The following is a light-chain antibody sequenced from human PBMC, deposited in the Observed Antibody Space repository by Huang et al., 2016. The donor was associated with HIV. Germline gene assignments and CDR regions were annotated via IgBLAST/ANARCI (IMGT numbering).Light chain of an antibody. J-gene: IGKJ4*01. CDR1: QHIVSS. CDR3: QQYYDWPPLT. Sequence: EILMTQSPATLSVSPGGRATLSCRASQHIVSSLAWYQQKPGQTPRLLIYGASTRAAGIPTNFNGSGSETEFTLTISSLQSEDFAVYYCQQYYDWPPLTFGGGTKVEIK. V-gene: IGKV3-15*01. CDR2: GAS.